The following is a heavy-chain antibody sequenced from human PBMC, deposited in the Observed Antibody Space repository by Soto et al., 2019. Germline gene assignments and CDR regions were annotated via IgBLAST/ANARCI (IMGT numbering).Heavy chain of an antibody. V-gene: IGHV4-4*02. J-gene: IGHJ4*02. CDR2: IYHSGSA. CDR1: GGSISSSNW. D-gene: IGHD6-13*01. CDR3: ARYIAASGTDYFDY. Sequence: SETLSLTCAVSGGSISSSNWWSWVRQPPGKGLEWIGEIYHSGSANYNPSLKSRVTISVDNSKNQFSLKLSSVTAADTAVYYCARYIAASGTDYFDYWGQGTLVTVSS.